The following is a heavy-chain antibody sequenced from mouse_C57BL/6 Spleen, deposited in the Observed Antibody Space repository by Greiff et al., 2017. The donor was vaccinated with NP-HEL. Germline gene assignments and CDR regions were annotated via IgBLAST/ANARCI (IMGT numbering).Heavy chain of an antibody. CDR2: INPGSGGT. Sequence: VQLQQSGAELVRPGTSVKVSCKASGYAFTNYLIEWEKQRPGQGLEWIGVINPGSGGTNYNEKFKGKATLTADKSSSTAYMQLSSLTSEDSAVYFCARGITTVVATRYFDVWGTGTTVTVSS. CDR3: ARGITTVVATRYFDV. CDR1: GYAFTNYL. V-gene: IGHV1-54*01. D-gene: IGHD1-1*01. J-gene: IGHJ1*03.